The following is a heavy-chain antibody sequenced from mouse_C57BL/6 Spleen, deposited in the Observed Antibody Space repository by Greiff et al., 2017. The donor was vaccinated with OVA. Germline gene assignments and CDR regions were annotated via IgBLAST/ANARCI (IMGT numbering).Heavy chain of an antibody. Sequence: VQLQQSGAELVRPGASVTLSCKASGYTFTDYEMHWVKQTPVHGLEWIGAIDPETGGTAYNQKFKGKAILTADTSSSTAYMELRSLTSEDSAVYYCTRRGVDYGNYVLVDYWGQGTTLTVSS. CDR2: IDPETGGT. V-gene: IGHV1-15*01. D-gene: IGHD2-1*01. J-gene: IGHJ2*01. CDR1: GYTFTDYE. CDR3: TRRGVDYGNYVLVDY.